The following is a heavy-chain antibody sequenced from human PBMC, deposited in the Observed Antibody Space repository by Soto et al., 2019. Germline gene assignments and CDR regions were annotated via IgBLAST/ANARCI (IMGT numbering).Heavy chain of an antibody. CDR1: GYTFNNHY. CDR2: VNPDSGGI. D-gene: IGHD3-22*01. J-gene: IGHJ3*02. CDR3: EGLDSGAYYDGELDI. Sequence: ASVKVSCKASGYTFNNHYIHWVRQAPGQGLEWMGWVNPDSGGIKYAQKYQGRVTMTRDTSITTAYMELSRLRSDDTAVYYCEGLDSGAYYDGELDIWGQGTMVTVSS. V-gene: IGHV1-2*02.